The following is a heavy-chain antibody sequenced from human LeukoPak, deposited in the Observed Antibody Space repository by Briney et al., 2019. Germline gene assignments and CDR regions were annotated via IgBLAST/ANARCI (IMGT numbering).Heavy chain of an antibody. CDR1: GYTFTGYY. J-gene: IGHJ4*02. V-gene: IGHV1-8*02. D-gene: IGHD3-22*01. Sequence: GASVKVSCKASGYTFTGYYMHWVRQAPGQGLEWMGWMNPNSGNTGYAQKFQGRVTMTRNTSISTAYMELSSLRSEDTAVYYCARYYYDSSGYYNSDDYWGQGTLVTVSS. CDR3: ARYYYDSSGYYNSDDY. CDR2: MNPNSGNT.